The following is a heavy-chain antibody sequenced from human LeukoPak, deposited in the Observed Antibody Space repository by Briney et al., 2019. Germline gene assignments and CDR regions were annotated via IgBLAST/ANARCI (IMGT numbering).Heavy chain of an antibody. CDR3: AKDRDLSDSSTYSVH. V-gene: IGHV3-30*18. Sequence: PGGSLRLSCAASGSTFSSFGMNWVRQAPGKGLEWVAVISSDGRAKYYADSVKGRFTISRDNSKKTVYLQMNSLGEDDTAVYYCAKDRDLSDSSTYSVHWGQGTLVTVSS. CDR1: GSTFSSFG. D-gene: IGHD3-22*01. J-gene: IGHJ4*02. CDR2: ISSDGRAK.